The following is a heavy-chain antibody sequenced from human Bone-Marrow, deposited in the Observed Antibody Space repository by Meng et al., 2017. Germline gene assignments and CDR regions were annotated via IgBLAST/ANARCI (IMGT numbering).Heavy chain of an antibody. V-gene: IGHV4-59*01. Sequence: QVQLQVSGTGMVKPSETLALTCTVSGGSISSYYWSWHRQPPGKGLEWIGYIYYSGSTNYNPSLKSRVTISVDTSKNQFSLKLSSVTAADTAVYYCARETAITGNDYWGQGTLVTVSS. CDR1: GGSISSYY. J-gene: IGHJ4*02. CDR3: ARETAITGNDY. D-gene: IGHD1-20*01. CDR2: IYYSGST.